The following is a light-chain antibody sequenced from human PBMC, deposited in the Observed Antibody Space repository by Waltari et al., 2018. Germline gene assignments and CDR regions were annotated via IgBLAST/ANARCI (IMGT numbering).Light chain of an antibody. CDR1: EDVSIY. V-gene: IGKV3-11*01. CDR3: QQRRNWPTLT. J-gene: IGKJ4*01. Sequence: ETVLTQSPATLSLSPGERATLPCRACEDVSIYLAWYQQKPGQAPRLFIYDASNRATGIPTRCSGSGSGTDCTLTISSLEPEDFALYYCQQRRNWPTLTVGGGTKVE. CDR2: DAS.